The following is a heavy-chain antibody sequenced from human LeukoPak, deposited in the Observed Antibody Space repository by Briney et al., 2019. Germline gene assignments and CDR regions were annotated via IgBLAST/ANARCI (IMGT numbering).Heavy chain of an antibody. Sequence: ASVKVSCKASGYTFTSYGISWVRQAPGQGLEWMGWISAYNGNTNYAQKLQGRVTMTTDTSTSTAYLELSSLRSDDTAVYYCAREGDSSSVGWFDPWGQGTLVTVSS. CDR1: GYTFTSYG. V-gene: IGHV1-18*01. CDR2: ISAYNGNT. D-gene: IGHD6-13*01. CDR3: AREGDSSSVGWFDP. J-gene: IGHJ5*02.